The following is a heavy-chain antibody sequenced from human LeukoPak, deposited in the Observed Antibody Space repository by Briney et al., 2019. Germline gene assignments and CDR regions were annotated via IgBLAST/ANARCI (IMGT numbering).Heavy chain of an antibody. J-gene: IGHJ4*02. CDR1: GGSFSGYY. D-gene: IGHD3-9*01. V-gene: IGHV4-34*01. CDR3: ARSGPDILTGSLWDY. Sequence: PSETLSLTCAVYGGSFSGYYWSWIRQPPGKGLEWIGEINHSGSTNYNPSLKSRVTISVDTSKNQFSLKLSSVTAADTAVYYRARSGPDILTGSLWDYWGQGTLVTVSS. CDR2: INHSGST.